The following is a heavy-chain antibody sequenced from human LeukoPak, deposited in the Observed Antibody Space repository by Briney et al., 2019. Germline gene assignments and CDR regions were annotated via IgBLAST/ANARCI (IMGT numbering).Heavy chain of an antibody. CDR1: GYSISSGYY. J-gene: IGHJ6*03. V-gene: IGHV4-38-2*01. CDR3: ARVTRGMTYYYGSGSYSDYYYYYMDV. CDR2: IYHSGST. Sequence: SETLSLTCAVSGYSISSGYYWGWIRQPPGKGLEWIGSIYHSGSTYYNPSLKSRVTISVGTSKNQFSLKLSSVTAADTAVYYCARVTRGMTYYYGSGSYSDYYYYYMDVWGKGTTVTVSS. D-gene: IGHD3-10*01.